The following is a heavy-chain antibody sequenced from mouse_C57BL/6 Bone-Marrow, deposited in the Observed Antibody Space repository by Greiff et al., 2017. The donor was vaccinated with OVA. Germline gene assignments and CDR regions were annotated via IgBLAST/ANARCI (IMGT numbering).Heavy chain of an antibody. D-gene: IGHD1-1*01. J-gene: IGHJ3*01. CDR1: GYTFTSYG. CDR3: ALLRWFAY. Sequence: QVQLHQPGAELARPGASVKLSCKASGYTFTSYGISWVKQRTGQGLEWIGEIYPRSGNPYYNEKFKGKATLTADKSSSTAYMELRSLTSEDSAVYFCALLRWFAYWGQGTLVTVSA. CDR2: IYPRSGNP. V-gene: IGHV1-81*01.